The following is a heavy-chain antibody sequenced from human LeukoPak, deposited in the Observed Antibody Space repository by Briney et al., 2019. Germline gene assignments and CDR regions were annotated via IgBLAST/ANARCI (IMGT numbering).Heavy chain of an antibody. V-gene: IGHV3-7*03. CDR1: GFTFSRYW. Sequence: GGSLRLSCAASGFTFSRYWMSWVRQAPRKGLEWVANIKQDGSEKYYMDSVQGRFTISRDNAKNSLYLQMNSLRAEDTAVYYCARDPGGPRGYSFWGQGTLVTVSS. CDR3: ARDPGGPRGYSF. D-gene: IGHD5-18*01. CDR2: IKQDGSEK. J-gene: IGHJ4*02.